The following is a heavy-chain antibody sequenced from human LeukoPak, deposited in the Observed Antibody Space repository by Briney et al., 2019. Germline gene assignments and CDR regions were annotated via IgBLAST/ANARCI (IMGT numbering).Heavy chain of an antibody. D-gene: IGHD5-12*01. Sequence: SVKVSCKASGGTFSNYAISWVRQAPGQGLEWMGGILPITATSNYAQKFQGRVSFTADESTSTAYMELSSLRSDDTAVYYCASVAYMDLRGSFDPWGQGTLVTVSS. CDR2: ILPITATS. V-gene: IGHV1-69*01. CDR1: GGTFSNYA. CDR3: ASVAYMDLRGSFDP. J-gene: IGHJ5*02.